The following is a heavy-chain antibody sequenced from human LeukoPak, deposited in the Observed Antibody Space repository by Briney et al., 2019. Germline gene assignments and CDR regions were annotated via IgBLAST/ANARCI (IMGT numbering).Heavy chain of an antibody. CDR2: ISGSGGST. J-gene: IGHJ4*02. V-gene: IGHV3-23*01. Sequence: HPGGSLRLSCAASGFTFSSYAMSWVRQAPGKGLEWVSAISGSGGSTYYADSVKGRFTISRDNAKNSLYLQMNSLRAEDTAVYYCARLHNLEYRAIVGATPFDYWGQGTLVTVSS. CDR1: GFTFSSYA. D-gene: IGHD1-26*01. CDR3: ARLHNLEYRAIVGATPFDY.